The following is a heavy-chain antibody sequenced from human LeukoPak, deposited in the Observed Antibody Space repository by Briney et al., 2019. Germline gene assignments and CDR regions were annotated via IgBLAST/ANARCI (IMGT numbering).Heavy chain of an antibody. Sequence: GGSLRLSCAASGFTVSSNYMSWVRQAPGKGLEWVSVIYSGGSTYYADSVKGRFTISRDNSKNTLYLQMNSLRAEDTAVYYCARDRYGDYVGGMDVWGQGTTVTVSS. CDR2: IYSGGST. V-gene: IGHV3-66*01. D-gene: IGHD4-17*01. CDR1: GFTVSSNY. J-gene: IGHJ6*02. CDR3: ARDRYGDYVGGMDV.